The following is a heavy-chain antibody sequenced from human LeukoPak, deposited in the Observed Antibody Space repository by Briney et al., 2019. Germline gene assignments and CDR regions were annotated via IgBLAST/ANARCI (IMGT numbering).Heavy chain of an antibody. V-gene: IGHV4-34*01. J-gene: IGHJ4*02. CDR3: ARVAGLRFLEWLLYFDY. CDR2: INHSGST. CDR1: GGSFSGYY. D-gene: IGHD3-3*01. Sequence: SETLSLTCAVYGGSFSGYYWSWIRQPPGKGLEWIGEINHSGSTNYNPSLKSRVTISVDTSKNQFSLKLSSVTAADTAVYYCARVAGLRFLEWLLYFDYWGQGTLVTVSS.